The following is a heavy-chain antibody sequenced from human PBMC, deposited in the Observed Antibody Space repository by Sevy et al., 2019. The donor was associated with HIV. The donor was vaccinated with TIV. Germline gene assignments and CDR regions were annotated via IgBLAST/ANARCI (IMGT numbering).Heavy chain of an antibody. D-gene: IGHD1-26*01. CDR3: ARESGSYVYYYGMDV. Sequence: GGSRRLSCAASGFTFSSYSMNWVRQAPGKGLEWVSYISSSSSTIYYADSVKGRFTISRDNAKNSLYLQMNSLRDEDTAVYYCARESGSYVYYYGMDVWGQGTTVTVSS. CDR2: ISSSSSTI. V-gene: IGHV3-48*02. CDR1: GFTFSSYS. J-gene: IGHJ6*02.